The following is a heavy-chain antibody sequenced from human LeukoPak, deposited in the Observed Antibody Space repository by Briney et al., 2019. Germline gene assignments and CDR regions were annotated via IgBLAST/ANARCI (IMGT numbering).Heavy chain of an antibody. CDR1: GYSFTSYW. D-gene: IGHD1-26*01. CDR2: IYPGDSDT. J-gene: IGHJ3*01. V-gene: IGHV5-51*01. CDR3: GMSGDNVFDV. Sequence: GESLKISCKGSGYSFTSYWIGWVRQMPGKGLEWMGIIYPGDSDTRYSPSFQGQVTISVDKSINTAYLQWSSLQASDTAMYYCGMSGDNVFDVWGQGTMVTVST.